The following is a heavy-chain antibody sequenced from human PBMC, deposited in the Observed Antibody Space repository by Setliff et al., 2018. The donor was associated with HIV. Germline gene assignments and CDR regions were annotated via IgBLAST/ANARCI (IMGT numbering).Heavy chain of an antibody. CDR2: MWYDGSNK. CDR1: GFTFSSYG. J-gene: IGHJ5*02. D-gene: IGHD3-22*01. CDR3: AKDPAGSITMIVVVKNP. V-gene: IGHV3-33*06. Sequence: PGGSLRLSCAASGFTFSSYGMHWVRQAPGKGLEWVAVMWYDGSNKYYADSVKGRFTISRDNSKNTLWLQMNSLRAEDTAVYYCAKDPAGSITMIVVVKNPWGQGTLVTVSS.